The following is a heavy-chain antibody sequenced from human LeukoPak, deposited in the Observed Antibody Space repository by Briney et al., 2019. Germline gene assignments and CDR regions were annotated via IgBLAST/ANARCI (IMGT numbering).Heavy chain of an antibody. CDR3: ARDGDFWSGYYYFDY. Sequence: SETLSLTCTVSGGSISSYYWSWIRQPPGKGLEWIGYIYYSGSTNYNPSLKSRVTMSVDTSKNQFSLKLSSVTAADTAVYYCARDGDFWSGYYYFDYWGQGTLVTVSS. D-gene: IGHD3-3*01. CDR2: IYYSGST. J-gene: IGHJ4*02. V-gene: IGHV4-59*12. CDR1: GGSISSYY.